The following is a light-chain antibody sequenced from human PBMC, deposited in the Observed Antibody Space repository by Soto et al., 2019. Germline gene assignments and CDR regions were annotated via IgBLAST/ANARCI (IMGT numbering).Light chain of an antibody. J-gene: IGLJ2*01. CDR2: LNSDGSH. V-gene: IGLV4-69*01. Sequence: QLVLTQSPSASASLGTSVKLTCTLSRGHSSYAIAWHQQQPEKGPRYLMKLNSDGSHSKGDGIPDRFAGSSSGAERYLTISSLQSEDEADYYCQTWATGVVFGGGTQLTVL. CDR3: QTWATGVV. CDR1: RGHSSYA.